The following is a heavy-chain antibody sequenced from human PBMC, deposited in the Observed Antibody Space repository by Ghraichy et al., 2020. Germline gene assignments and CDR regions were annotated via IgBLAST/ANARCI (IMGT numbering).Heavy chain of an antibody. Sequence: SQTLSLTCTVSGGSISSSNYYWAWIRQSPGKGLEWIGSIHHSGSTYYNPSLQSRVTISVDKSKNQFSLKLSSVTAADSALYSCAGSFVVIGYFALWGRGTLVTVSS. V-gene: IGHV4-39*01. CDR2: IHHSGST. J-gene: IGHJ2*01. CDR1: GGSISSSNYY. D-gene: IGHD2-21*01. CDR3: AGSFVVIGYFAL.